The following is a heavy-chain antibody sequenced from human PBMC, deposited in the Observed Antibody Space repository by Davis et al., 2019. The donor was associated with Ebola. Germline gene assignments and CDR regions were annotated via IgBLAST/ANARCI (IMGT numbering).Heavy chain of an antibody. CDR2: FDPEDGET. CDR3: ATRTVTTFYYGMDV. CDR1: GYTLTELS. D-gene: IGHD4-11*01. J-gene: IGHJ6*02. V-gene: IGHV1-24*01. Sequence: AASVKVSCKVSGYTLTELSMHWVRQAPGKGLEWMGGFDPEDGETIYAQKFQGRVTMTEDTSTDTAYMELSSLRSEDTAVYYCATRTVTTFYYGMDVWGQGTTVTVSS.